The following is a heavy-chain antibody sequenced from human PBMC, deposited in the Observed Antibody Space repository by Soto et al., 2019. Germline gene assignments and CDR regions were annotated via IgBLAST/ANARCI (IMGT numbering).Heavy chain of an antibody. J-gene: IGHJ6*02. D-gene: IGHD3-10*01. CDR3: TRDRITMVRGVTYYYYGMDV. CDR1: GFTFGDYA. CDR2: IRSKAYGGTT. V-gene: IGHV3-49*04. Sequence: EVQLVESGGGLVQPGRSLRLSCTASGFTFGDYAMSWVRQAPGKGLEWVGFIRSKAYGGTTEYAASVKGRFTISRDDSKSIAYLQMNSLKTEDTAVYYCTRDRITMVRGVTYYYYGMDVWGQGTTVTVSS.